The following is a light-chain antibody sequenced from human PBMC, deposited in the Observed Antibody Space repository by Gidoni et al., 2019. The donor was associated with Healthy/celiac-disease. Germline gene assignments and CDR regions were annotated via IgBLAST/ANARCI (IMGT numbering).Light chain of an antibody. CDR2: GAS. V-gene: IGKV3-15*01. CDR3: QQYNNWPLT. J-gene: IGKJ4*01. Sequence: EIVMTQSPATLSVSPGERATLSCRASQSVSSNLAWYQQKPGQAPRHLIYGASTRATGIPARFSGSGSGTEFTLTISSLQSEDFAVYYWQQYNNWPLTFXGXTKVEIK. CDR1: QSVSSN.